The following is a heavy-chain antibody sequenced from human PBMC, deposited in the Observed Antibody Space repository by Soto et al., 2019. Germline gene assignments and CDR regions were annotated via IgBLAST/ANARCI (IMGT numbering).Heavy chain of an antibody. J-gene: IGHJ6*02. D-gene: IGHD3-10*01. CDR3: ARHRWLGESDV. V-gene: IGHV3-7*04. CDR1: GFTFSTYW. Sequence: EVQLVESGGGLVQPGGSLRLSCAASGFTFSTYWMSWVRQAPGKGLESVANIKQDGSEKYYVDSVKGRFTISRDHAKNSLYLQMNSLRAEDTAVYYCARHRWLGESDVWGQGTTVTVSS. CDR2: IKQDGSEK.